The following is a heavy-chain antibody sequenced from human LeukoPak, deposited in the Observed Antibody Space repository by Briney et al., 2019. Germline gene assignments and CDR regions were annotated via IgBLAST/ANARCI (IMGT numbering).Heavy chain of an antibody. J-gene: IGHJ2*01. D-gene: IGHD3-22*01. CDR1: GFTFSSYW. V-gene: IGHV3-7*01. Sequence: GGSLRLSCAASGFTFSSYWMSWVRQAPGKGLEWVANIKQDGSEKYYVDSVKGRFTISRDNAKNSLYLQMNSLRAEDTAVYYCARASYLYDSSGYYRNWYFDLWGRGTLVTVSS. CDR2: IKQDGSEK. CDR3: ARASYLYDSSGYYRNWYFDL.